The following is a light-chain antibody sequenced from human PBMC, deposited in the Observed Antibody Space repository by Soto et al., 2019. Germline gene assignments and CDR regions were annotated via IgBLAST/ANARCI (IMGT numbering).Light chain of an antibody. J-gene: IGKJ1*01. Sequence: EIVLTQSPGTLSLSPGERATLSCRASQSVSSSYLAWYQQKPGQAPRLVIYAASTRATGIPDRFSGSVSGTEFTLTISSLQSEDFAVYYCQQYSYWRTFGQGTKVDIK. CDR1: QSVSSSY. CDR3: QQYSYWRT. CDR2: AAS. V-gene: IGKV3-20*01.